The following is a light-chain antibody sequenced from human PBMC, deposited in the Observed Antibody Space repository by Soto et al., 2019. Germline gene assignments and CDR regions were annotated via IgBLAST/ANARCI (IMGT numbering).Light chain of an antibody. V-gene: IGKV3-15*01. Sequence: EIVMTQSPATLSVSPGERATLSCRASQSIRSNLGWYQQKPGQAPRLLIYGASTRATGVPARFSGSGSGTEFTLTISSLQSADSAVYYCQQYNNWPPFTFGQGTRLEIK. CDR1: QSIRSN. CDR2: GAS. J-gene: IGKJ5*01. CDR3: QQYNNWPPFT.